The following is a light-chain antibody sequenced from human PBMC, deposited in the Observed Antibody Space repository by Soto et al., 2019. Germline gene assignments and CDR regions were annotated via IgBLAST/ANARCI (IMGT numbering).Light chain of an antibody. CDR3: QQYGSSTSMYT. Sequence: EIVLTQSPGTLSLSPGERATLSCRASQSVSSSYLAWYQQKPGQAPRLLIYGASSRATAIPDRLSGSGSRTDFTLTISRLEPEDVAVYYCQQYGSSTSMYTFGQGTKLEIK. J-gene: IGKJ2*01. CDR1: QSVSSSY. CDR2: GAS. V-gene: IGKV3-20*01.